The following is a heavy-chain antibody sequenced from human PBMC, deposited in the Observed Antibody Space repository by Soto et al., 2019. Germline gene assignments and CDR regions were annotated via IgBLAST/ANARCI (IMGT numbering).Heavy chain of an antibody. D-gene: IGHD3-22*01. CDR3: AGYGVGDSSGYCFDD. J-gene: IGHJ4*02. CDR1: GGSISSSSYY. Sequence: QLQLQESGPGLVKPSETLSLTCTVSGGSISSSSYYWGWIRQPPGKGLEWIGSIYYSGSTYYNPSLKSRVTMSVATSKNPFSLKLSSVAAADPAVYYCAGYGVGDSSGYCFDDWGQGTLVTVSS. CDR2: IYYSGST. V-gene: IGHV4-39*01.